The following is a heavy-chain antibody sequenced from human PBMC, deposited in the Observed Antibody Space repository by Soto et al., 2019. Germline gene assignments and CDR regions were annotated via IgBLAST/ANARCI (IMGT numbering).Heavy chain of an antibody. V-gene: IGHV5-10-1*01. D-gene: IGHD6-19*01. CDR3: APAGAASGDPAFDV. CDR2: IDPGDSVT. CDR1: GYSLTNSW. Sequence: ESLEISWKGSGYSLTNSWFHWVRQMPGKGLEWMGRIDPGDSVTTYNPSVQGNGTRSADTSSNTVYPQRRRLKASDPAMDYCAPAGAASGDPAFDVCVLGPIVTV. J-gene: IGHJ3*01.